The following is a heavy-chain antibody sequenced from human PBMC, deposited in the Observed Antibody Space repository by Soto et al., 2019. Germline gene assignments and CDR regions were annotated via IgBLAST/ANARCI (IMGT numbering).Heavy chain of an antibody. CDR3: ARQFCTSSVCYTYFDY. CDR2: IYGSGST. D-gene: IGHD2-2*02. V-gene: IGHV4-59*08. Sequence: NPSETLSLTCTVSGGSISSYYWTWIRQPPGKGLEWIGYIYGSGSTNYNPSLKSRVTISVDTSKNQFSLKLSSVTAADTAVYFCARQFCTSSVCYTYFDYWGQGILVTVSS. CDR1: GGSISSYY. J-gene: IGHJ4*02.